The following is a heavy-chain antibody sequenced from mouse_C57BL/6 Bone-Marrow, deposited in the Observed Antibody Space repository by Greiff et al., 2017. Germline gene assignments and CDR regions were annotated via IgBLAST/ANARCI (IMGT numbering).Heavy chain of an antibody. CDR1: GYTFTSYW. V-gene: IGHV1-61*01. Sequence: QVQLQQPGAELVRPGSSVKLSCKASGYTFTSYWMDWVKQRPGQGLEWIGNIYPSDSETHYNQKFKDKATLTVDKSSSTAYMQLSSLTSEASAVYYCARGTKDYFDYWGQGTTLTVSS. CDR2: IYPSDSET. J-gene: IGHJ2*01. D-gene: IGHD1-1*01. CDR3: ARGTKDYFDY.